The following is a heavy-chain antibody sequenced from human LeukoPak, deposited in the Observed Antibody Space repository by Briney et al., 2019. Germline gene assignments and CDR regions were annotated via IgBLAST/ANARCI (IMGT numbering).Heavy chain of an antibody. Sequence: QSGGSLRLSCAASGLTFSSYSMNWVRQAPGKGLEWISYISFYSDTKYYADSVRGRFTISRDNAKNSLYLQMNTLRAEDTAVYYCAKDGLLDYDGPYYFDSWGQGTLVTVSS. V-gene: IGHV3-48*04. CDR2: ISFYSDTK. CDR1: GLTFSSYS. J-gene: IGHJ4*02. D-gene: IGHD4-23*01. CDR3: AKDGLLDYDGPYYFDS.